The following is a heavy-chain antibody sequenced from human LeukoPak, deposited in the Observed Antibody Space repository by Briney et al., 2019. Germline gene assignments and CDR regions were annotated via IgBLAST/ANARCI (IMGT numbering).Heavy chain of an antibody. Sequence: GRSLRLSCAASGFTFSSYGMHWVRQAPGKGLEWVAVIPYDGSNKYYADSVKGRFTISRDNSKNTLYLQMNSLRAEDTAVYYCAKEDAFDIWGQGTMVTVSS. CDR2: IPYDGSNK. CDR1: GFTFSSYG. J-gene: IGHJ3*02. CDR3: AKEDAFDI. V-gene: IGHV3-30*18.